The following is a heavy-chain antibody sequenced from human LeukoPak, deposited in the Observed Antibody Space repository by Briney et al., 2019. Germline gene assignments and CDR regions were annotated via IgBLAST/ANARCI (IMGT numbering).Heavy chain of an antibody. Sequence: GGSLRLSCAASGFTFSSYGMHWVRQAPGKGLEWVAVIWYDGSNKYYADSVKGRFTISRDNSKNTLFLQMNSLRAEDTAVYYCAKDYGQLEDWGQGTLVTVSS. V-gene: IGHV3-33*06. CDR2: IWYDGSNK. D-gene: IGHD6-6*01. CDR3: AKDYGQLED. CDR1: GFTFSSYG. J-gene: IGHJ4*02.